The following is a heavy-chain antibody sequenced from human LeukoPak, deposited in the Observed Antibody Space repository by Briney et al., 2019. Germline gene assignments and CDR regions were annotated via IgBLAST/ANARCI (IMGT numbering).Heavy chain of an antibody. CDR3: AREEGAPIAAANV. CDR2: ISASNGDT. D-gene: IGHD6-13*01. J-gene: IGHJ3*01. CDR1: GYTFTTYY. V-gene: IGHV1-18*01. Sequence: ASVKVSCKASGYTFTTYYISWVRQAPGQGLEWMGWISASNGDTDYAQKFQGRVTMTTDTSTSTAYMELRSLRSDDTAVYYCAREEGAPIAAANVWGLGTMVTVSS.